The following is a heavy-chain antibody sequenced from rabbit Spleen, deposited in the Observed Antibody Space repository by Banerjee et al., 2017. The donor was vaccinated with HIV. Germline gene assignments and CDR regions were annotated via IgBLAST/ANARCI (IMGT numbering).Heavy chain of an antibody. Sequence: QEQLEESGGGLVKPEGSLTLTCKASGFSFSDRDVMCWVRQAPGKGLEWIGCINTATGKDVYANWAKGRFTISTTSSTTVTLQMTSLTAADTATYFCTRDAGTGDYIDVYFSLWGPGTLVTVS. CDR3: TRDAGTGDYIDVYFSL. CDR2: INTATGKD. V-gene: IGHV1S45*01. J-gene: IGHJ4*01. CDR1: GFSFSDRDV. D-gene: IGHD8-1*01.